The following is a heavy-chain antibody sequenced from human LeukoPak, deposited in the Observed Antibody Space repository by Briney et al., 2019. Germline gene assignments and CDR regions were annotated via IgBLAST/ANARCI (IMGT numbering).Heavy chain of an antibody. Sequence: SETLSLTCAVYGGSFSGYYWSWIRQPPGKGLEWIGEINHSGSTNYNPSLKSRVTISVDTSKNQFSLKLSSVTAADTAVYYCASIDDYNFVYLVQGTLFTVSS. CDR3: ASIDDYNFVY. D-gene: IGHD5-24*01. CDR1: GGSFSGYY. V-gene: IGHV4-34*01. CDR2: INHSGST. J-gene: IGHJ4*02.